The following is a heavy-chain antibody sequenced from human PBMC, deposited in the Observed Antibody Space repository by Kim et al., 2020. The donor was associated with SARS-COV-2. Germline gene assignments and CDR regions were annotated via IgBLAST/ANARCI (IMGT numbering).Heavy chain of an antibody. CDR2: IIPILGIA. V-gene: IGHV1-69*04. D-gene: IGHD2-15*01. CDR1: GGTFSSYA. Sequence: SVKVSCKASGGTFSSYAISWVRQAPGQGLEWMGRIIPILGIANYAQKFQGRVTITADKSTSTAYMELRSLRSEDTAVYYCARAYCSGGSCLHFDYWGQGTLVTVSS. CDR3: ARAYCSGGSCLHFDY. J-gene: IGHJ4*02.